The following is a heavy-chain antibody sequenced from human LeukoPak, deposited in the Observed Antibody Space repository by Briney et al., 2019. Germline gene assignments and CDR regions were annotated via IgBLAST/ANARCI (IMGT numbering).Heavy chain of an antibody. J-gene: IGHJ4*02. V-gene: IGHV3-21*01. D-gene: IGHD3-22*01. CDR1: GFTSSSYS. CDR3: ARAITYYYDSSGYSLFDY. CDR2: ISSSSSYI. Sequence: PGGSLRLSCAPSGFTSSSYSTNWVRQAPGKGLEWVSSISSSSSYIYYADSVKGRFTISRDNAKNSLYMQMNSLRAEDTAVYYCARAITYYYDSSGYSLFDYWGQGTLVTVSS.